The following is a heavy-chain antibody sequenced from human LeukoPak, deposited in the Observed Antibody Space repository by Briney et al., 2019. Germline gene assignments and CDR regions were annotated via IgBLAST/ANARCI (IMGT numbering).Heavy chain of an antibody. J-gene: IGHJ4*02. V-gene: IGHV3-53*01. Sequence: GGSLRLSCVASGFTFSSYWMTWVRQAPGKGLEWVSVIYSGGSTYYADSVKGRFTISRDNSKNTLYLQMNSLRAEDTAVYYCAKDDWYYYDSSGYYDDYWGQGTLVTVSS. CDR2: IYSGGST. CDR3: AKDDWYYYDSSGYYDDY. D-gene: IGHD3-22*01. CDR1: GFTFSSYW.